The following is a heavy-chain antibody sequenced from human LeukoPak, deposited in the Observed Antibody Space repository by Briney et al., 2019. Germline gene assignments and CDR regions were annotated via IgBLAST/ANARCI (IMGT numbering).Heavy chain of an antibody. D-gene: IGHD3-10*01. J-gene: IGHJ4*02. CDR2: IYYSGST. Sequence: SETLSLTCTVSGGSISSYYWSWIRQPPGKGLEWIGDIYYSGSTNYNPSLKSRVTISVDTSKNQFSLKLSSVTAADTAEYYCARHPVLWFGEFGYFDYWGQGTLVTVSS. CDR1: GGSISSYY. CDR3: ARHPVLWFGEFGYFDY. V-gene: IGHV4-59*08.